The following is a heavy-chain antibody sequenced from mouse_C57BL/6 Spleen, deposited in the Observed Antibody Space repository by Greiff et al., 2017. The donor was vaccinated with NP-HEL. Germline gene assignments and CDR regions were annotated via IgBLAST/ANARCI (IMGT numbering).Heavy chain of an antibody. CDR3: ARDTTVMRAMDY. Sequence: EVQLQQSGPVLVKPGASVKMSCKASGYTFTDYYMNWVKQSHGKSLEWIGVINPYNGGTSYNQKFKGKATLNVDKSSSTAYMELNSLTSEDSAVYYCARDTTVMRAMDYWGQGTSVTVSS. V-gene: IGHV1-19*01. J-gene: IGHJ4*01. CDR2: INPYNGGT. D-gene: IGHD1-1*01. CDR1: GYTFTDYY.